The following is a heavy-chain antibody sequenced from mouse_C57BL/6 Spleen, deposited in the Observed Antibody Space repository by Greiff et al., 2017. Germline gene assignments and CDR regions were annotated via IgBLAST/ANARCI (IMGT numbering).Heavy chain of an antibody. J-gene: IGHJ4*01. Sequence: DVMLVESGGGLVKPGGSLKLSCAASGFTFSSYAMSWVRQTPAKRLEWVATISDGGSYTYYPDNVKGRFTISRDNAKNNLYLQMRHLKSEDTAMYYCARDYYGSSDGYAMDDWGQGTSVTVSS. CDR3: ARDYYGSSDGYAMDD. CDR1: GFTFSSYA. D-gene: IGHD1-1*01. V-gene: IGHV5-4*03. CDR2: ISDGGSYT.